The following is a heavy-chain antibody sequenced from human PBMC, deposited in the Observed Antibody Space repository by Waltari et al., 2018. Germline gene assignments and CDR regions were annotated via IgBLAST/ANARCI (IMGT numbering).Heavy chain of an antibody. D-gene: IGHD1-26*01. Sequence: QLQLQESGSGLVKPSQTLSLTCAVSGGSISSGGYSWSWIRQPPGTGLEWIGYIYHRWSTDYNPSLMSRVTISVDRSKNQFSLKLSSVTAADTAVYYCARESGSYSDALDIWGQGTMVTVSS. J-gene: IGHJ3*02. V-gene: IGHV4-30-2*01. CDR3: ARESGSYSDALDI. CDR2: IYHRWST. CDR1: GGSISSGGYS.